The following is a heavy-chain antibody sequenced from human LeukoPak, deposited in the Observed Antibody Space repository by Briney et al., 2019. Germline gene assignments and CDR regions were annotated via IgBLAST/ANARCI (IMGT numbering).Heavy chain of an antibody. CDR3: AHRLDYYGSGSYYNWFDP. CDR1: GFSLSTSGVG. D-gene: IGHD3-10*01. Sequence: SGPTLVKPTQPLTLTCTFSGFSLSTSGVGVGWIRQPPGKALEWLALIYWDDDKRYSPSLKSRLTITKDTSKNQVVLTMTNMDPVDTATYYCAHRLDYYGSGSYYNWFDPWGQGTLVTVSS. V-gene: IGHV2-5*02. J-gene: IGHJ5*02. CDR2: IYWDDDK.